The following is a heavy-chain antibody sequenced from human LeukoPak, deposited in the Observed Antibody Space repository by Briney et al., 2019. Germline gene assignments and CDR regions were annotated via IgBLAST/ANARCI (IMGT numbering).Heavy chain of an antibody. CDR1: GFTFSNYG. V-gene: IGHV3-23*01. CDR2: IRGGGGST. CDR3: ANRRGDYYGSGSYQDY. J-gene: IGHJ4*02. Sequence: PGGSLRLSCAASGFTFSNYGMSWVRQAPGKGLEWVSAIRGGGGSTYYADSVKGRFTLSRDNPKNTLYLQMNSLRAEDTAVYYCANRRGDYYGSGSYQDYWGQGTLVTVSS. D-gene: IGHD3-10*01.